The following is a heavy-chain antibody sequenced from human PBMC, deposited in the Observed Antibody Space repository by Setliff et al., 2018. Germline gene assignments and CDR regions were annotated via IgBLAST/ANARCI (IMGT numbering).Heavy chain of an antibody. V-gene: IGHV1-18*01. CDR2: ISAYNGDT. CDR1: GFTFRNYA. D-gene: IGHD6-25*01. Sequence: ASVKVSCKASGFTFRNYAISWVRQAPGQGLEWMGWISAYNGDTTYTQKFEGRVTMTRDTSTSTVYMELNSLTSDDTAVYYCARAGLAAAGRKGVFDHWGQGTLVTVSS. J-gene: IGHJ4*02. CDR3: ARAGLAAAGRKGVFDH.